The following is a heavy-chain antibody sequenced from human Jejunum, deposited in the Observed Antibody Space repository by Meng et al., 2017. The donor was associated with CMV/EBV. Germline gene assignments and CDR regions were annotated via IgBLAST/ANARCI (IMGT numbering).Heavy chain of an antibody. CDR2: ISSSSRYI. CDR1: GFTFSTAW. CDR3: ARDIDH. V-gene: IGHV3-21*01. J-gene: IGHJ5*02. Sequence: EVEMGGAGGGLVKPGGSLRISCAASGFTFSTAWLSWVRQAPGKGLEWVSSISSSSRYINYADSVKGRFTISRDNAKNSLYLQMNSLRVEDTAIYYCARDIDHWGQGTLVTVSS.